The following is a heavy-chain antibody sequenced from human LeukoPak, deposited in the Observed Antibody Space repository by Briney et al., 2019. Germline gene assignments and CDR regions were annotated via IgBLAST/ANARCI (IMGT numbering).Heavy chain of an antibody. CDR1: EFTFSTYG. D-gene: IGHD2-21*01. CDR2: ISYDGSHR. J-gene: IGHJ5*02. V-gene: IGHV3-30*18. CDR3: AKESELLCGGWFDP. Sequence: GRSLRLSCAASEFTFSTYGMHWVRQAPGKGLEWVALISYDGSHRYYADSVKGRFTISRDNSKNTLDLQMSSLRAEDTAVYYCAKESELLCGGWFDPWGHGTLVTVSS.